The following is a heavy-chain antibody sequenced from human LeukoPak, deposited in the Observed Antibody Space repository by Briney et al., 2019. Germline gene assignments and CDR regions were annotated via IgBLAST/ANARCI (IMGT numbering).Heavy chain of an antibody. D-gene: IGHD3-22*01. CDR3: ARGAANYDSSGYRGVGENNWFDP. CDR2: IYHSGST. Sequence: SETLSLTCTVSGYSISSGYYWGWIRQPPGKGLEWIGSIYHSGSTYYNPSLKSRVTISVDTSKNQFSLKLSSVAAADTAVYYCARGAANYDSSGYRGVGENNWFDPWGQGTLVTVSS. V-gene: IGHV4-38-2*02. J-gene: IGHJ5*02. CDR1: GYSISSGYY.